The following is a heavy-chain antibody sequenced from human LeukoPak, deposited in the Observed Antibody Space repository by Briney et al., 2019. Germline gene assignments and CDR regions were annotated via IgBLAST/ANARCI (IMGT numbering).Heavy chain of an antibody. D-gene: IGHD3-22*01. Sequence: SVKVSCKASGGTFSSYAISWVRQAPGQGREWMGGIIPIFGTANYAQKFQGRVTITTDESTSTAYMELSSLRSEDTAVDYCARDLHDYYDSSGWGQGTLVTVSS. CDR3: ARDLHDYYDSSG. CDR2: IIPIFGTA. CDR1: GGTFSSYA. V-gene: IGHV1-69*05. J-gene: IGHJ4*02.